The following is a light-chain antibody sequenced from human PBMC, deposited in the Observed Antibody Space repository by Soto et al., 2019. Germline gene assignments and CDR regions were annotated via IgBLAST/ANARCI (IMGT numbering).Light chain of an antibody. J-gene: IGKJ1*01. CDR2: GAS. CDR3: QHYRRNTWS. Sequence: DIQMTQSPPTLSASVGGIVTITCRASQSVGTWVAWYQQKPGKAPKLLIYGASNLESGVPSRFSGSGSGTEFTLTITTLQPDDFATYFCQHYRRNTWSFGPGTKVDI. V-gene: IGKV1-5*01. CDR1: QSVGTW.